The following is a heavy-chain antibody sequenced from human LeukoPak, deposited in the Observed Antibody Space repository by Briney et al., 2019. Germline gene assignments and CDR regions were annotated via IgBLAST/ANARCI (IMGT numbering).Heavy chain of an antibody. CDR2: ISAYNGNT. Sequence: GASVKVSCKASGYTFTSYGISWVRQAPGQGLEWMGWISAYNGNTNYAQKLQGRVTMTTDTSTSAAYMELRSLRSDDTAVYYCARDVRYLFGGYMDVWGKGTTVTVSS. V-gene: IGHV1-18*01. J-gene: IGHJ6*03. CDR3: ARDVRYLFGGYMDV. D-gene: IGHD3-3*01. CDR1: GYTFTSYG.